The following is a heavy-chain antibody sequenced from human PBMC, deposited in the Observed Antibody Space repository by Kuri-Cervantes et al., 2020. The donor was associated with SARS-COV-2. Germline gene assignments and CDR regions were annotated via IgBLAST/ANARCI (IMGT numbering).Heavy chain of an antibody. J-gene: IGHJ5*02. Sequence: SGPTLVKPTQTLTLTCTFSGFSLSTSGMCVGWIRQPPGKALEWLARIDWDDDKYYSTSLKTRLTIPKDTSKNQVVLTMTNMDPVDTATYYCARSTNPSSSGNWFDPWGQGTLVTVSS. CDR3: ARSTNPSSSGNWFDP. CDR1: GFSLSTSGMC. V-gene: IGHV2-70*11. CDR2: IDWDDDK. D-gene: IGHD6-6*01.